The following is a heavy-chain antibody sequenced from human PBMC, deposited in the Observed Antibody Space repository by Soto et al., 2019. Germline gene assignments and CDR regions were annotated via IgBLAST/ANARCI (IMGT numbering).Heavy chain of an antibody. V-gene: IGHV3-9*01. D-gene: IGHD3-10*01. Sequence: GGSLRLSCAASGFTFDDYAMHWVRQAPGKGLEWVSGISWNSGSIGYADSVKGRFTISRDNAKNSLYLQMNSLRAEDTALYYCAKGVYYYYGMDVWGQGTTVTVSS. CDR1: GFTFDDYA. CDR3: AKGVYYYYGMDV. CDR2: ISWNSGSI. J-gene: IGHJ6*02.